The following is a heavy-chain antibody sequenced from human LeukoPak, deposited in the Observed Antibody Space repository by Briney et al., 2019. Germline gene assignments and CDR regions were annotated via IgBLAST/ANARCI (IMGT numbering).Heavy chain of an antibody. CDR2: ISAYNGNT. V-gene: IGHV1-18*01. Sequence: ASVKVSCKASGYTFTSYGISWVRQAPGQGLEWMGWISAYNGNTNYAQKLQGRVTMTTDTSTSTAYMELRSLRSDDTAVYYCARDPLSGRGSSSWSDYWGQGTLVTVSS. J-gene: IGHJ4*02. CDR3: ARDPLSGRGSSSWSDY. CDR1: GYTFTSYG. D-gene: IGHD6-13*01.